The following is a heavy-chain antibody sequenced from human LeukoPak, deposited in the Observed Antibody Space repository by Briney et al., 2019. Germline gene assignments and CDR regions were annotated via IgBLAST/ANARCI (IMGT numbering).Heavy chain of an antibody. CDR2: ISGSGGST. CDR1: GFTFSSYA. D-gene: IGHD5-18*01. J-gene: IGHJ4*02. CDR3: AKDEGGFPGYSYGYDY. Sequence: GGSLRLSCAASGFTFSSYAMSWVRQAPGKGLEWVPAISGSGGSTYYADSVKGRFTISRDNSKNTLYLQMNSLRAEDTAVYYCAKDEGGFPGYSYGYDYWGQGTLVTVSS. V-gene: IGHV3-23*01.